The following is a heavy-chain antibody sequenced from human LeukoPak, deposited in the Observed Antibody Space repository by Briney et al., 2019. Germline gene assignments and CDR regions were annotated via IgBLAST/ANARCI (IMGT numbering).Heavy chain of an antibody. V-gene: IGHV1-46*01. CDR1: GYTFTGYY. J-gene: IGHJ4*02. Sequence: ASVTVSCKASGYTFTGYYMHWVRQAPGQGLEWMGIINPSGGSTSYAQKFQGRVTMTRDTSTNTVYMELSSLRSEDTAVYYCARGRCSSTSCYHFDYWGQGTLVTVSS. D-gene: IGHD2-2*01. CDR3: ARGRCSSTSCYHFDY. CDR2: INPSGGST.